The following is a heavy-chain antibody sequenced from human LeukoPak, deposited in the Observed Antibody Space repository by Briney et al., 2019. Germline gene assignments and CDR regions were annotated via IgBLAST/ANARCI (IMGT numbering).Heavy chain of an antibody. CDR1: GFTFSNFA. CDR2: ISYDGDNE. J-gene: IGHJ6*02. D-gene: IGHD3-16*01. CDR3: ARVRGGRSWYYYGMDV. V-gene: IGHV3-30-3*01. Sequence: GGSLRLSCAASGFTFSNFAMHWVRQAPGKGLEWVAVISYDGDNEYYADSVKGQFSISRDNSKDRLYLQMNSLRPEDTAMYYCARVRGGRSWYYYGMDVWGRGTTVTVSS.